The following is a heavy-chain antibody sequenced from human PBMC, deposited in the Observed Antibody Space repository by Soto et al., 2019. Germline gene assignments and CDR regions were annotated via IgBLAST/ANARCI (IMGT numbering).Heavy chain of an antibody. CDR1: GYTFTSYD. Sequence: ASVKVSCKASGYTFTSYDINWARQATGQGLEWMGWMNPNSGNTGYAQKFQGRVTMTRNTSISTAYMELSRLRSEDTAVYYCSRGLKSDDIVVVPAAIFRWGQGTLVTVSS. J-gene: IGHJ4*02. CDR2: MNPNSGNT. D-gene: IGHD2-2*01. V-gene: IGHV1-8*01. CDR3: SRGLKSDDIVVVPAAIFR.